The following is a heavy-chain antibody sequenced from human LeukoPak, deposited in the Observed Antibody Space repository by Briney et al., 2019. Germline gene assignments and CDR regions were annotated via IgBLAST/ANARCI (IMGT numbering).Heavy chain of an antibody. V-gene: IGHV1-18*01. CDR2: ISAYNGNT. CDR1: GYTFTSYV. J-gene: IGHJ6*03. Sequence: ASVKVSCKASGYTFTSYVISWVRQAPGQGLEWMGWISAYNGNTNYAQKLQGRVTMTTDTSTSTAYMELRSLRSDDTAVYYCARDLRLMGIVVVPAAKNYYYYYMDVWGKGTTVTVSS. CDR3: ARDLRLMGIVVVPAAKNYYYYYMDV. D-gene: IGHD2-2*03.